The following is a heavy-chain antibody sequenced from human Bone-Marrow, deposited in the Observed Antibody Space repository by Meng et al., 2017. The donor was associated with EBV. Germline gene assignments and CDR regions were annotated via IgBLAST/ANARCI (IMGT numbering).Heavy chain of an antibody. D-gene: IGHD3-10*01. J-gene: IGHJ5*02. CDR2: MDPNSGNT. Sequence: VRVLDSRAGGKRPGASVKVSCTPSGDTFTRYDNNLVRQAPGQGLAWMGWMDPNSGNTGFAQKFQGRVTMTRNTSISTAYMELSALTSEDTAVYYCARDVYASGTYRADPWGQGTLVTVSS. CDR1: GDTFTRYD. V-gene: IGHV1-8*01. CDR3: ARDVYASGTYRADP.